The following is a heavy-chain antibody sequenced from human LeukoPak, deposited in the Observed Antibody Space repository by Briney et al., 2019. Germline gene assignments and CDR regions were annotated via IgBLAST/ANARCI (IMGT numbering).Heavy chain of an antibody. D-gene: IGHD4-11*01. J-gene: IGHJ4*02. Sequence: PGGSLRLSCATSGFTFSHYGMHWVRQAPGKGLEWVAVISSDGTDKYYGDSVKGRFTISRDNSKKTVYLQMNSLRVEDTAVYYCAKDAQRGFDFSNSLESWGQGTLVTVSS. CDR3: AKDAQRGFDFSNSLES. CDR2: ISSDGTDK. CDR1: GFTFSHYG. V-gene: IGHV3-33*06.